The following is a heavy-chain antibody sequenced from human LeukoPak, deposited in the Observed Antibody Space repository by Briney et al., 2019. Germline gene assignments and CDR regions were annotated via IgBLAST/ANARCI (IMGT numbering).Heavy chain of an antibody. CDR1: GYTFTGYY. D-gene: IGHD3-10*01. CDR2: IKPNSGDT. V-gene: IGHV1-2*02. J-gene: IGHJ5*02. Sequence: ASVKVSCKASGYTFTGYYMHWVRQAPGQGLEWMGWIKPNSGDTRSAQKFQGRVTMTRDTSISTAYMELSSLRYDDTAEYYCATNILVRDIINWFDPWGQGTLVTVSS. CDR3: ATNILVRDIINWFDP.